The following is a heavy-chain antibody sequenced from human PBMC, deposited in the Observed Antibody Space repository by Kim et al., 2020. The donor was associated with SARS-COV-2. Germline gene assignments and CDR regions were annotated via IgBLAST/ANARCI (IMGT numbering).Heavy chain of an antibody. CDR1: GFTFSSYG. Sequence: GGSLRLSCAASGFTFSSYGMHWVRQAPGKGLEWVAVISYDGSNKYYADSVKGRFTISRDNSKNTLYLQMNSLRAEDTAVYYCAKGAGLRFLEWPCFDYWGQGTLVTVSS. D-gene: IGHD3-3*01. CDR3: AKGAGLRFLEWPCFDY. CDR2: ISYDGSNK. J-gene: IGHJ4*02. V-gene: IGHV3-30*18.